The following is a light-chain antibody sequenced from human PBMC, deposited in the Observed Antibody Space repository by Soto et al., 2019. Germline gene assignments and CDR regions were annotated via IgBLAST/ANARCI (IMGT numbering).Light chain of an antibody. V-gene: IGKV3-20*01. CDR2: GAS. Sequence: NVLTQSPGTLSLSPGERATLSCRASQTVSGNYVAWYQQKPGQTPRLLIYGASSRATGIPDRFSGSGSGTDFTLPISRLEPEDFAVYHCQQYGDSPLTFGGGTKVEI. CDR3: QQYGDSPLT. CDR1: QTVSGNY. J-gene: IGKJ4*01.